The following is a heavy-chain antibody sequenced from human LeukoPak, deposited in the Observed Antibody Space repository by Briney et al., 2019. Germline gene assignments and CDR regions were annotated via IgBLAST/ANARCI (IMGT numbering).Heavy chain of an antibody. CDR3: AHRAFDSSGYYYPTGPQVLYYFDY. D-gene: IGHD3-22*01. CDR1: GFSLSTSGVG. J-gene: IGHJ4*02. CDR2: IYWDDDK. V-gene: IGHV2-5*02. Sequence: SGPTLVKPTQTLTLTCTFSGFSLSTSGVGVGWIRQPPGKALEWLALIYWDDDKRYSPSLKSRLTITKDTSKNQVVLTMTNMDPVDTATYYCAHRAFDSSGYYYPTGPQVLYYFDYWGQGTLVTVSS.